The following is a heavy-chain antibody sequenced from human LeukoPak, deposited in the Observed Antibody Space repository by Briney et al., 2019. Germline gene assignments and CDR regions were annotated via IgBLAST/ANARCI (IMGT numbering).Heavy chain of an antibody. CDR3: ARDGVATRYFDY. CDR1: GFTFSSYA. D-gene: IGHD5-12*01. J-gene: IGHJ4*02. CDR2: ISYDGSNK. Sequence: GGSLRLSCAASGFTFSSYAMHWVRQAPGKGLEGVAVISYDGSNKYYADSVKGRFTISRDNSKNTLYLQMNSLRAEDTAVYYCARDGVATRYFDYWGQGTLVTVSS. V-gene: IGHV3-30*04.